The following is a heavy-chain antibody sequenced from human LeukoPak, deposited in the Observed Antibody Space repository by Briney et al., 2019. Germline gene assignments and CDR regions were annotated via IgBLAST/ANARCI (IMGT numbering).Heavy chain of an antibody. Sequence: SGGSLRLSCAASGFTFSSYAMSWVRQAPGKGLEWIGEINHSGSTNYNPSLKSRVTISVDTSKNQFSLKLSSVTAADTAVHYCARVKFWELPTFDYWGQGTLVTVSS. CDR1: GFTFSSYA. CDR3: ARVKFWELPTFDY. D-gene: IGHD1-26*01. CDR2: INHSGST. J-gene: IGHJ4*02. V-gene: IGHV4-34*01.